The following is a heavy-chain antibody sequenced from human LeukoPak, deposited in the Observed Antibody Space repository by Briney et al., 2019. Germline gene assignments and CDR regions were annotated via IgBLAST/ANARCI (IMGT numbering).Heavy chain of an antibody. CDR1: GGSITRGGDY. Sequence: PSETLSLTCSVSGGSITRGGDYWSWIRQPPGKGLEWIGYIYYSGSTYYNPSLKSRVTISVDTSKNQFSLKLSSVTAADTAVYYCARSMVRGVIIGWFDPWGQGTLVTVSS. CDR2: IYYSGST. V-gene: IGHV4-30-4*08. CDR3: ARSMVRGVIIGWFDP. D-gene: IGHD3-10*01. J-gene: IGHJ5*02.